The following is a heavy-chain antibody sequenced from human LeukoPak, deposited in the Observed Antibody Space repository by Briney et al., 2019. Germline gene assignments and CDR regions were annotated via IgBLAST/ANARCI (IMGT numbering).Heavy chain of an antibody. J-gene: IGHJ4*02. CDR3: ARCTRITMVRGVIITGIYYFDY. V-gene: IGHV4-34*01. D-gene: IGHD3-10*01. CDR2: INHSGST. Sequence: PSETLSLTCAVYGGSFSGYYWSWIRQPPGKGLEWIGEINHSGSTNYNPSLKSRVTISVDTSKNQFSLKLSSVTAADTAVYYCARCTRITMVRGVIITGIYYFDYWGQETLVTVSS. CDR1: GGSFSGYY.